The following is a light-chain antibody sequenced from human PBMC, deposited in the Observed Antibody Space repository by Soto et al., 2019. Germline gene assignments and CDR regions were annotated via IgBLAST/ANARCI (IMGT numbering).Light chain of an antibody. Sequence: DIQMTQSPSTLSASVGDRVTITCRASQSISDWLSWYQQRPGKAPKLLIYKASTLESGVPSRFSGSGSGTEFTLTINSLQPDDFATYYYQQYSDLSWTFGQGTKVEFK. J-gene: IGKJ1*01. V-gene: IGKV1-5*03. CDR2: KAS. CDR1: QSISDW. CDR3: QQYSDLSWT.